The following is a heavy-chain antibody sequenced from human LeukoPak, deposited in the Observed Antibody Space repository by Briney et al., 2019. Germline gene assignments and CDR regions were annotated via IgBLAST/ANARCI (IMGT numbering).Heavy chain of an antibody. CDR1: GFTFSSYW. J-gene: IGHJ5*02. CDR3: GRSANYGVYWFDP. V-gene: IGHV3-7*05. D-gene: IGHD4-17*01. Sequence: GGSLRLSCAASGFTFSSYWMSWVRQAPGKGLEWVANIKQDGCEKYYVASVKRRFTVSRDNAKNSLYLQMNSLRAEDTAVYYCGRSANYGVYWFDPWGQGTLVAVSS. CDR2: IKQDGCEK.